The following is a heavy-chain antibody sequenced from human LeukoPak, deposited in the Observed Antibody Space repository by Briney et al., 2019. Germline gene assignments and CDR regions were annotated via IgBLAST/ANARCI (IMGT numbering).Heavy chain of an antibody. D-gene: IGHD3-22*01. Sequence: SETLSLTCTVSGVSVSSGSYYWSWIRQPPGKGLEWIGYIYYSGSTNYNPSLKSRVTISVDTSKNQFSLKLSSVTAADTAVYYCARDYYDSSGYYYLYYYYGMDVWGQGTTVTVSS. V-gene: IGHV4-61*01. CDR3: ARDYYDSSGYYYLYYYYGMDV. CDR2: IYYSGST. J-gene: IGHJ6*02. CDR1: GVSVSSGSYY.